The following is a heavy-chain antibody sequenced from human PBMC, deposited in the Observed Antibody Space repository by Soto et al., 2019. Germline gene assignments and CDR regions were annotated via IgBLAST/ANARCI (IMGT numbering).Heavy chain of an antibody. CDR1: GFTFSSYS. J-gene: IGHJ5*02. CDR2: ISSSSSTI. CDR3: ARLGLSYDFWSGYRANWFDP. Sequence: EVQLVESGGGLVQPGGSLRLSCAASGFTFSSYSMNWVRQAPGKGLEWVSYISSSSSTIYYAASVKGRFTISRDNAKNSLYLQMNSLRDEDTAVYYCARLGLSYDFWSGYRANWFDPWGQGTLVTVSS. V-gene: IGHV3-48*02. D-gene: IGHD3-3*01.